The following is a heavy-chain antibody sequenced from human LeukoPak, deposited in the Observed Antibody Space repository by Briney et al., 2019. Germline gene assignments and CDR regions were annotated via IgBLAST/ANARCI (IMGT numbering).Heavy chain of an antibody. D-gene: IGHD2-2*01. J-gene: IGHJ4*02. Sequence: SVKVSCKASGGTFSSYAISWVRQAPGQGLEWMGRIIPIFGTANYAQKFQGRVTITADESTSTAYMELSSLRSEDTAVYYCARVWGLYCSSTSCYDFDYWGQGTLVTVPS. CDR1: GGTFSSYA. CDR3: ARVWGLYCSSTSCYDFDY. CDR2: IIPIFGTA. V-gene: IGHV1-69*13.